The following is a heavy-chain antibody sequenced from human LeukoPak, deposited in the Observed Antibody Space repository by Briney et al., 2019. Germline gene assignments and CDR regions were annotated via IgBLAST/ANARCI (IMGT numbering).Heavy chain of an antibody. J-gene: IGHJ4*02. CDR1: DGSITNYD. CDR3: ARGYGDFRVEGRYFHS. CDR2: VHYSGTA. V-gene: IGHV4-59*01. D-gene: IGHD4-17*01. Sequence: NPSGTLSLTCTVSDGSITNYDWSWVRQPPGKGLEFIGHVHYSGTANYNPSLRSRVTISIDTSKKHFFLKLKSVTAADTAVYYCARGYGDFRVEGRYFHSWGQGTLVTVSS.